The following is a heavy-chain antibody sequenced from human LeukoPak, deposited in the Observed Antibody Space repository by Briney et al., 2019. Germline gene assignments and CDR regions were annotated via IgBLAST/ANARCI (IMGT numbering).Heavy chain of an antibody. CDR1: GFTFSSYW. Sequence: GGSLRLSCAASGFTFSSYWMSWVRQAPGKGLEWVANIKQDGSEKYYVDSVKGRFTISRDNAKNSLYLQMNSLRAEDTAVYYCARSYYGSGSYWNYWGQGTLVTVSS. V-gene: IGHV3-7*01. CDR2: IKQDGSEK. J-gene: IGHJ4*02. CDR3: ARSYYGSGSYWNY. D-gene: IGHD3-10*01.